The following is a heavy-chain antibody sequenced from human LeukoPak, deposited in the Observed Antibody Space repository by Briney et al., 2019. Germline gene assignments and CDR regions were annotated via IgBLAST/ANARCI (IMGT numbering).Heavy chain of an antibody. D-gene: IGHD2-21*02. Sequence: ASVKVSCKTSGYTFTSCYMHWVRQAPGQGLEWVGMINPSAGSTRYAQKFQGRVTMTTDTSTSTVYMELSSLRSEDTAVYYCARGGCGDSAAPFDDWGQGTLVPVSS. CDR1: GYTFTSCY. CDR3: ARGGCGDSAAPFDD. CDR2: INPSAGST. V-gene: IGHV1-46*01. J-gene: IGHJ4*02.